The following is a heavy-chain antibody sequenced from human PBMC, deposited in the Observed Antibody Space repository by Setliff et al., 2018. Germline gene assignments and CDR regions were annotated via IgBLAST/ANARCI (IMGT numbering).Heavy chain of an antibody. CDR2: ISAYNGNT. V-gene: IGHV1-18*01. D-gene: IGHD3-3*01. Sequence: ASVKVSCKASGYTFTSYGISWVRQAPGQGLEWMGWISAYNGNTKYSQKFQGRVTITRDTSASTAYMELSSLRSEDTAVYYCARGRHPPWSGYPYYYMDVWGKGTTVTVSS. J-gene: IGHJ6*03. CDR1: GYTFTSYG. CDR3: ARGRHPPWSGYPYYYMDV.